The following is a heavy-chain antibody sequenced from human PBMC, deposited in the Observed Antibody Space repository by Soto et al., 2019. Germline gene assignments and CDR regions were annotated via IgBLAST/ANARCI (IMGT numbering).Heavy chain of an antibody. V-gene: IGHV4-34*01. Sequence: QVQLQQWGAGLLKPSETLSLTCAVYGGSFSGYYWSWIRQPPGKGLEWIGEINHSGSTNYNPSLKSRVTISVDTSKNQFSLKLSSVTAADTAVYYCARGWSSSWVGYYYYGMDVWGQGTTVTVSS. CDR1: GGSFSGYY. D-gene: IGHD6-13*01. CDR2: INHSGST. CDR3: ARGWSSSWVGYYYYGMDV. J-gene: IGHJ6*02.